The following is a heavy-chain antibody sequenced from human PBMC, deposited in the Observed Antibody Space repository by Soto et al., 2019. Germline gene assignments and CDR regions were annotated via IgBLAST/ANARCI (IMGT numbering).Heavy chain of an antibody. V-gene: IGHV1-69*12. D-gene: IGHD6-19*01. J-gene: IGHJ6*02. Sequence: QVQLVQSGAEVKKPGSSVKVSCKVSGGTFSNYAIDWVRLAPGHGLEWMGGIVPIFGTTYYTQKFQGRATITADDSTTTGYLERSSLRPEDTAIYYCARVEAVAGIYNYHGLDVWGQGTTVTVTS. CDR2: IVPIFGTT. CDR1: GGTFSNYA. CDR3: ARVEAVAGIYNYHGLDV.